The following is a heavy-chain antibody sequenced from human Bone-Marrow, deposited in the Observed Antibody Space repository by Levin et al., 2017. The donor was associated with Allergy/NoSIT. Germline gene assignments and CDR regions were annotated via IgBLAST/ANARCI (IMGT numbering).Heavy chain of an antibody. CDR1: GDSISSSNFY. J-gene: IGHJ6*02. CDR3: ARLPGYCSGGSCTGDYTMDV. V-gene: IGHV4-39*01. CDR2: ISYSGNT. D-gene: IGHD2-15*01. Sequence: SETLSLTCSVSGDSISSSNFYWGWIRQPPGKGLEWIVSISYSGNTYFNPSLKSRVTTSVDTSKNQFSLKLSSVTAADTAVYYCARLPGYCSGGSCTGDYTMDVWGQGTTVTVSS.